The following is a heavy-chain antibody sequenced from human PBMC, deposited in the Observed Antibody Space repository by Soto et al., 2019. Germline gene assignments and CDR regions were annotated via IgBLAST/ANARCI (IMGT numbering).Heavy chain of an antibody. Sequence: QVQLVASGGGVVQPGRSLRLSCAASGFTFSSYAMHWVRQAPGKGLEWVAVISYDGSNKYYADSVKGRFTISRDNSKNTLYLQMNSLRAEDTAVYYCARDGDKIAAPQYGMDVWDQGTTVTVSS. D-gene: IGHD6-13*01. CDR1: GFTFSSYA. CDR3: ARDGDKIAAPQYGMDV. V-gene: IGHV3-30-3*01. CDR2: ISYDGSNK. J-gene: IGHJ6*02.